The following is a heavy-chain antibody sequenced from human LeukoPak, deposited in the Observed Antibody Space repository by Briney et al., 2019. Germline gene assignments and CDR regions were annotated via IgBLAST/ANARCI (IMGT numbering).Heavy chain of an antibody. D-gene: IGHD3-10*01. CDR3: ARQFEFYYNGMDV. Sequence: SETLSLTCTVSGGSISGYYWSWIRQPPGKGLEYIGYIHYSGNTNYNPSLKSRVTISVDTSKNQFSLRLSSVTAADTGVYYCARQFEFYYNGMDVWGQGTTVTVSS. CDR2: IHYSGNT. J-gene: IGHJ6*02. V-gene: IGHV4-59*08. CDR1: GGSISGYY.